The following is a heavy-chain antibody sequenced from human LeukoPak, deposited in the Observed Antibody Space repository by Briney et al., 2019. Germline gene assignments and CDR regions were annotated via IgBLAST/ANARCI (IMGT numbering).Heavy chain of an antibody. Sequence: GASVKVSCKASGYTFTSYYMHWVRQAPGQGLEWMGIINPSGGSTSYAQKFQGRVTMTRDMSTSTVYMELSSLRSEDTAVYYCARVSQATFAFDIWGQGTMVTVSS. CDR2: INPSGGST. D-gene: IGHD2/OR15-2a*01. CDR1: GYTFTSYY. CDR3: ARVSQATFAFDI. V-gene: IGHV1-46*01. J-gene: IGHJ3*02.